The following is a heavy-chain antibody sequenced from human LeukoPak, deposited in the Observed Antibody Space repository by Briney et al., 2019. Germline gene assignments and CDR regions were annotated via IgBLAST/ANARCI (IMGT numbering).Heavy chain of an antibody. CDR2: INTDGSVT. CDR1: GFTFSNYW. J-gene: IGHJ4*02. Sequence: GGSLRLSCAAPGFTFSNYWMHWVRQTPGEGLVWVSRINTDGSVTTYADSVRGRFTISRDNAKNTLYLQMNSLRAEDSAVYYCARDLNRNQVDYWGQGALVTVSS. D-gene: IGHD1-14*01. CDR3: ARDLNRNQVDY. V-gene: IGHV3-74*01.